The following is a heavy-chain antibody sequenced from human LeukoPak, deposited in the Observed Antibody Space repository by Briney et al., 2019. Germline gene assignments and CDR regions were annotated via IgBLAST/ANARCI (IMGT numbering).Heavy chain of an antibody. D-gene: IGHD3-22*01. J-gene: IGHJ5*02. V-gene: IGHV4-30-4*01. CDR1: GGSINSGDYY. Sequence: SETLSLTCTVSGGSINSGDYYWSWIRQPPGKGLEWIGYIYYSGSTYYNPSLKSRVTISLDTSRNQFSLKLNSVTAADTAVYYCARAGYYYTNGWFDPWGQGTLVTAS. CDR3: ARAGYYYTNGWFDP. CDR2: IYYSGST.